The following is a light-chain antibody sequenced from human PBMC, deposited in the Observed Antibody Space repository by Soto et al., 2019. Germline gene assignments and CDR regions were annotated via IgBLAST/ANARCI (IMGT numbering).Light chain of an antibody. CDR1: SGSVSSSYY. V-gene: IGLV8-61*01. CDR2: STN. J-gene: IGLJ3*02. Sequence: QTVVTQEPSFSVSPGGTVTLTCGLTSGSVSSSYYPSWYQQTPGQAPRTLIHSTNTRSSGVPVRFSGSILGNKAALTITGAQADDESDYYCVLFMGSATNWVFGGGTKVTVL. CDR3: VLFMGSATNWV.